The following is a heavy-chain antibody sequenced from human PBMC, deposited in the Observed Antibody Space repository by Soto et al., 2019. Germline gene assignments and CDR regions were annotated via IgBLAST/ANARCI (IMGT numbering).Heavy chain of an antibody. CDR2: IWYDGSNK. Sequence: QVQLVESGGGVVQPGRSLRLSCAASGFTFSSYGMHWVRQAPGEGLEWVAVIWYDGSNKYYADSVKGRFTISRGNSKNTLYLQMNSLRAEDTAVYYCARADLYSSGWFDLDYWGQGTLVTVSS. CDR3: ARADLYSSGWFDLDY. CDR1: GFTFSSYG. J-gene: IGHJ4*02. V-gene: IGHV3-33*01. D-gene: IGHD6-19*01.